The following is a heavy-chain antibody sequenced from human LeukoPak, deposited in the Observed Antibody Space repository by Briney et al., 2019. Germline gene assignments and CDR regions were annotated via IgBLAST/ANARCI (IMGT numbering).Heavy chain of an antibody. CDR2: IYYSGST. CDR1: GGSISSYY. J-gene: IGHJ4*02. V-gene: IGHV4-59*01. D-gene: IGHD4-17*01. Sequence: SETLSLTCTVSGGSISSYYWSWIRQPPGKGLEWIGYIYYSGSTNYNPSLTSRVTISVDTSKNKFSLKLSSVTAADTAVYYCARSLFYGDYGYYFDYWGQGTLVTVSS. CDR3: ARSLFYGDYGYYFDY.